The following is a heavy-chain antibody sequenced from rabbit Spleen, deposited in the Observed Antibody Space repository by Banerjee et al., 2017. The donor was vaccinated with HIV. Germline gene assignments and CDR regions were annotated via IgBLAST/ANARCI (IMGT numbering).Heavy chain of an antibody. V-gene: IGHV1S45*01. D-gene: IGHD1-1*01. CDR1: GIDFSSYYY. J-gene: IGHJ6*01. Sequence: QEQLEESGGGLVKPGGTLTLTCKASGIDFSSYYYMCWVRQAPGKGLEWIGCIGTAKTGNTYYASWAKGRFTISKTSSTTVTLQMTSLTAADTATYFCARDGSSSGSDLQLWGPGTLVTVS. CDR2: IGTAKTGNT. CDR3: ARDGSSSGSDLQL.